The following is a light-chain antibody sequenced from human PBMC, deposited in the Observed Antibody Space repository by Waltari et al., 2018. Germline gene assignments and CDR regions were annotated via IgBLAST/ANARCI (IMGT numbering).Light chain of an antibody. V-gene: IGLV2-23*02. J-gene: IGLJ3*02. CDR3: CSYVGRNIWV. CDR2: EVS. CDR1: SSDVGFYNL. Sequence: QSALTQPASVSGSPGQSITISCTGTSSDVGFYNLVSWYQQHPDKAPKLLVSEVSARPSGVSNRFSGSKSGNTASLTISGLQAEDEADYYCCSYVGRNIWVFGGGTKVTVL.